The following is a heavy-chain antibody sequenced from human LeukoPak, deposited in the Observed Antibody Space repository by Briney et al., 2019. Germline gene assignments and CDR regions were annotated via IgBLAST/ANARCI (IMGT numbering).Heavy chain of an antibody. CDR2: IIPILGIA. D-gene: IGHD6-13*01. V-gene: IGHV1-69*04. J-gene: IGHJ4*02. Sequence: GASVKVSCKASGGTFSSYAISWVRQAPGQGLEWMGRIIPILGIANYAQKFQGRVTITADKSTSTAYMELSSLRSEDTAVYYCARGGGPYSSSWTWGQGTLVTVSS. CDR3: ARGGGPYSSSWT. CDR1: GGTFSSYA.